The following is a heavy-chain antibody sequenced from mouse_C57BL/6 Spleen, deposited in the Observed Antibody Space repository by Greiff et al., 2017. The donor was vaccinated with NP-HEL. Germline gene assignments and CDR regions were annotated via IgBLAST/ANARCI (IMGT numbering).Heavy chain of an antibody. CDR2: INPGSGGT. CDR3: ARGDGYYRGFAY. J-gene: IGHJ3*01. D-gene: IGHD2-3*01. Sequence: VHLVESGAELVRPGTSVKVSCKASGYAFTNYLIEWVKQRPGQGLEWIGVINPGSGGTNYNEKFKGKATLTADKSSSTAYMQLSSLTSEDSAVYFCARGDGYYRGFAYWGQGTLVTVSA. CDR1: GYAFTNYL. V-gene: IGHV1-54*01.